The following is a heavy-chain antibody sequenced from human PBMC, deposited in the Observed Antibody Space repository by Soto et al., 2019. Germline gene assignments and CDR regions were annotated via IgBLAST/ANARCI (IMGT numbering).Heavy chain of an antibody. CDR3: ARDLLDGSGGNWFAP. V-gene: IGHV4-59*01. J-gene: IGHJ5*02. Sequence: SETLSLTCTVSGGSISSYYWSWIRQPPGKGLEWIGYIYYSGSTNYNPSLKSRVTISVDTSKNQFSLKLSSVTAADTAVYYCARDLLDGSGGNWFAPWGQGTLVTVSS. CDR2: IYYSGST. D-gene: IGHD3-10*01. CDR1: GGSISSYY.